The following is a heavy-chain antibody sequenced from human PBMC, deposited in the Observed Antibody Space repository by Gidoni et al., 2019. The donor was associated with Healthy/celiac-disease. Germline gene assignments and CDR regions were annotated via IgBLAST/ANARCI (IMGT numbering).Heavy chain of an antibody. CDR2: INHSGST. J-gene: IGHJ6*02. V-gene: IGHV4-34*01. Sequence: QVQLPQWGAGLSKPSATLSLTCAVYDGSFSRYYWRWIRQPPGKGLEWIGEINHSGSTNYNPSLKSRVTISVDTSKNKFSLRLSSVTAADTAVYYCARGRSVWAGSNNYYYDGMDVWGQGTTVTVSS. CDR3: ARGRSVWAGSNNYYYDGMDV. CDR1: DGSFSRYY. D-gene: IGHD3-16*01.